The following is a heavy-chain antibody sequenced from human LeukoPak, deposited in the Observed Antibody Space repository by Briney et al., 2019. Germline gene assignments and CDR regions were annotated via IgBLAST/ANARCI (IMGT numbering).Heavy chain of an antibody. CDR2: MHPSGST. Sequence: PSETLSLTCTVSGGSISSYHWSWIRQPAGKGLEWIGRMHPSGSTNYNPSLKSRVTMTVDTSKNHFSLKLSSVTAADTAVYYCAREGRDADPRVSDYWGQGTLVTVSS. CDR3: AREGRDADPRVSDY. D-gene: IGHD6-6*01. V-gene: IGHV4-4*07. J-gene: IGHJ4*02. CDR1: GGSISSYH.